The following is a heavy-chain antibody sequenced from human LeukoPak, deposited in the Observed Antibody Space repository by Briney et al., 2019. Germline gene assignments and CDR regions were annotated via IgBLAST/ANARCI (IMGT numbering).Heavy chain of an antibody. D-gene: IGHD3-10*01. J-gene: IGHJ4*02. V-gene: IGHV4-34*01. CDR2: INHSGST. CDR1: GGSFSGYY. CDR3: ARDRVRGVIDY. Sequence: PSETLSLTCAVYGGSFSGYYWSWIRQPPGKGLEWIGEINHSGSTNYNPSLKSRVTISVDTSKNQFSLKLSSVTAADTAVYYCARDRVRGVIDYWVQGTLVTVSS.